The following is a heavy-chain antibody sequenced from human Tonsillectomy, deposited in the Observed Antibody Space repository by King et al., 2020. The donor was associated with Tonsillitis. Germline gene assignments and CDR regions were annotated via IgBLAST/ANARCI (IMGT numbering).Heavy chain of an antibody. J-gene: IGHJ6*02. CDR1: GFTFSSYA. V-gene: IGHV3-23*04. CDR2: ISGSGGST. Sequence: VQLVESGGGLVQPGGSLRLSCAASGFTFSSYAMSWVRQAPGKGLEWVSAISGSGGSTYYADSVKGRFTISRDNSKNTLYLQMNSLRAEDTAGYYCAKEIVGATTWYYGMDVRGQGTTVTVSS. CDR3: AKEIVGATTWYYGMDV. D-gene: IGHD1-26*01.